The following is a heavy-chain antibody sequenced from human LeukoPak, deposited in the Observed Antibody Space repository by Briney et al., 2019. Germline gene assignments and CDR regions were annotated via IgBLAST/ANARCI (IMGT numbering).Heavy chain of an antibody. CDR2: IYYSGST. Sequence: SETLSLTCTVSGGSISSSSYYWGWIRQPPGKGLEWIGSIYYSGSTYYNPSLKSRVTISVDTSKNQFSLKLSSVTVADTAVYYCASSEATTTPPPYGMDVWGQGTTVTVSS. CDR3: ASSEATTTPPPYGMDV. D-gene: IGHD5-12*01. V-gene: IGHV4-39*07. CDR1: GGSISSSSYY. J-gene: IGHJ6*02.